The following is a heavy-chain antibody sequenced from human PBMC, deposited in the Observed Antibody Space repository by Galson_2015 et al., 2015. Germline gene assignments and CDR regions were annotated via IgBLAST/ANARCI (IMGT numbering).Heavy chain of an antibody. CDR1: GYTFTSYG. CDR2: ISAYNGNT. J-gene: IGHJ4*02. CDR3: ARDNGVVITRGGFDY. D-gene: IGHD3-22*01. V-gene: IGHV1-18*01. Sequence: QSGAEVKKPGASVQVSCKASGYTFTSYGISWVRQAPGQGLEWMGWISAYNGNTNYAQKLQGRVTMTTDTSTSTAYMELRSLRSDDTAVYYCARDNGVVITRGGFDYWGQGTLVTVSS.